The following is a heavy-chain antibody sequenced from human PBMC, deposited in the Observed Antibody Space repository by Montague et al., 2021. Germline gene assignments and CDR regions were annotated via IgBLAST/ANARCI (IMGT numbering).Heavy chain of an antibody. Sequence: TLSLTCSVSGGSISSGGFYWSWIRRHPGKGPEWIGSIYDSGSTNYNPSLKSRLTLSRDTSKNQVSLRLTSVTAADTAVYYCARGGGYCSGGRCDTFDYWGQGTLVTVSS. CDR1: GGSISSGGFY. CDR2: IYDSGST. D-gene: IGHD2-15*01. J-gene: IGHJ4*02. V-gene: IGHV4-31*03. CDR3: ARGGGYCSGGRCDTFDY.